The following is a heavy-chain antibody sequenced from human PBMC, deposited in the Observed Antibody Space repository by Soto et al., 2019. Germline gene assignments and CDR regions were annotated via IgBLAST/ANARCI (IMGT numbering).Heavy chain of an antibody. V-gene: IGHV4-39*07. D-gene: IGHD3-10*01. J-gene: IGHJ3*02. CDR2: IFYSGST. CDR3: ARVWGGAFDI. Sequence: SETLSLTCTVSGGSISSSSYYWGWIRQPPGKGLEWIGSIFYSGSTYYNPSLKSRVTISVDTSKNQFSLKLSSVTAADTAVYYCARVWGGAFDIWGQGTIVTVSS. CDR1: GGSISSSSYY.